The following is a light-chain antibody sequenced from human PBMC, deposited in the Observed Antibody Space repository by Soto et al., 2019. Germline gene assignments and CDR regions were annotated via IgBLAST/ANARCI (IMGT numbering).Light chain of an antibody. CDR1: QSVSSN. J-gene: IGKJ2*01. V-gene: IGKV3-15*01. Sequence: EIVMTQSPATLSVSPGERVTLSCRASQSVSSNLAWYQQKPGQAPRLLIYGASTRATGIPARFTGSGSGTEFTLTISSLQSEDLAMYYCQQYNHWPPYTFGQGTNLDIK. CDR2: GAS. CDR3: QQYNHWPPYT.